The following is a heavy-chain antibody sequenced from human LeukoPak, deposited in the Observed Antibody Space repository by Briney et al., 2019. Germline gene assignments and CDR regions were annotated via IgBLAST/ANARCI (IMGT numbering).Heavy chain of an antibody. Sequence: PGGSLRLSCAASGLTFSSYGMHWVRQAPGKGLEWVAVIWYDGSNKYYADSVKGRFTISRDNSKNTLYLQMNSLRAEDTAVYYCARDAYYYGSGSSHYYGMDVWGQGTTVTVSS. V-gene: IGHV3-33*01. J-gene: IGHJ6*02. D-gene: IGHD3-10*01. CDR1: GLTFSSYG. CDR2: IWYDGSNK. CDR3: ARDAYYYGSGSSHYYGMDV.